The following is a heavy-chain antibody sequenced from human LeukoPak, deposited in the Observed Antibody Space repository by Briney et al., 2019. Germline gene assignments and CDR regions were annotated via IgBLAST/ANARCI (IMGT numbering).Heavy chain of an antibody. CDR2: INGDGIAI. J-gene: IGHJ4*02. Sequence: GESLRLSCAGSGFSFSSHWLHWVRQVPGKGLERVARINGDGIAINYADSVKGRFTISRDNAKNTVYLQMNSLRVEDTAVFYCARGGSPFYWGRGTPVTVSS. V-gene: IGHV3-74*01. CDR1: GFSFSSHW. CDR3: ARGGSPFY. D-gene: IGHD3-10*01.